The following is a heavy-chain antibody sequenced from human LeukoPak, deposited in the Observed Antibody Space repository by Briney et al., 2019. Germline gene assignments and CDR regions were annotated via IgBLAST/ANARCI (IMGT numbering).Heavy chain of an antibody. CDR3: ARELYSSGSFDY. V-gene: IGHV3-21*01. Sequence: GGSLRLSCAASGFTFSSYSMNWVRQAPGKGLEWVSSISSSSSYIYYADSVKGRFTISRDNAKNSLYLQMNGLRAEDTAVYYCARELYSSGSFDYWGQGTLVTVSS. J-gene: IGHJ4*02. CDR2: ISSSSSYI. D-gene: IGHD6-19*01. CDR1: GFTFSSYS.